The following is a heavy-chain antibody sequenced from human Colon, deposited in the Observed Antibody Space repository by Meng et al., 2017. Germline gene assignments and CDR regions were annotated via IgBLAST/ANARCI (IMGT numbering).Heavy chain of an antibody. J-gene: IGHJ4*02. CDR1: GDPFTISS. CDR2: IIPVLNRA. CDR3: ARDESEDFDSIGYYSKD. Sequence: SVKVSCKVSGDPFTISSFNWVRQAPGQGLEWMGRIIPVLNRANYAQRFRGRVTITADKSTTTAYMELSSLRSEDTAVYYCARDESEDFDSIGYYSKDWGQGTLVTVSS. D-gene: IGHD3-22*01. V-gene: IGHV1-69*08.